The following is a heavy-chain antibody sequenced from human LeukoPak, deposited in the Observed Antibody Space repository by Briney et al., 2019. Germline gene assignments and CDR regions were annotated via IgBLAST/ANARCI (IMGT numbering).Heavy chain of an antibody. CDR2: MYYSGST. J-gene: IGHJ5*02. CDR1: GGSISSGDYY. Sequence: SETLSLTCTVSGGSISSGDYYWSWIRQPPGKGLEWIAYMYYSGSTYYNPSLKSRVTMSADTSKNQLYLKLSSVTAADTAVYYCARPYYYDSRIDPWGQGILVTVSS. CDR3: ARPYYYDSRIDP. V-gene: IGHV4-30-4*01. D-gene: IGHD3-22*01.